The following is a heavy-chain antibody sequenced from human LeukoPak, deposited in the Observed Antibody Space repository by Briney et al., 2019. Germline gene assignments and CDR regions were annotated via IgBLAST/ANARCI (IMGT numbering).Heavy chain of an antibody. CDR3: TRGPLWVKERLFDP. CDR1: GGSFSGYY. V-gene: IGHV4-34*01. J-gene: IGHJ5*02. Sequence: SETLSLTCAVYGGSFSGYYWSWIRQPPGKGLEWIGEINHSESTNYNPSLKSRVAISVDTAKNQFSLKLRSVTAADTAVYYCTRGPLWVKERLFDPWGQGTLVTVSS. CDR2: INHSEST. D-gene: IGHD3-16*01.